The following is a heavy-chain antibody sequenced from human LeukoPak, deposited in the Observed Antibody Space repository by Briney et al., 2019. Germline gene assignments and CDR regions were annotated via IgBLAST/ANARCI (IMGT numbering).Heavy chain of an antibody. CDR3: ARDPTYDSGSPLGY. CDR1: GFPFSRYW. V-gene: IGHV3-7*01. D-gene: IGHD3-10*01. J-gene: IGHJ4*02. CDR2: IKYDGSEK. Sequence: GGSLRLSCAASGFPFSRYWMTWVRQAPGKGLEWVANIKYDGSEKFYVGSVRGRFTISRDNTNNSLHLQMNSLRAEDTAIYYCARDPTYDSGSPLGYGGQGPWSPSPQ.